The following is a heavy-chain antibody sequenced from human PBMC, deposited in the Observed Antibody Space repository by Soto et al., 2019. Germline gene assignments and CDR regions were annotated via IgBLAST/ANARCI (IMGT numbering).Heavy chain of an antibody. J-gene: IGHJ4*02. Sequence: PVRSLRLSCAASGFTLSEFWMSWVRQAPEKGLEWVASMNKDRTYKNYADSVKGRFTISRDNAKNSLYLQMNSLRADDTAVHYCARVFEDLATDYWGQGTLVTVSS. V-gene: IGHV3-11*06. CDR1: GFTLSEFW. CDR2: MNKDRTYK. D-gene: IGHD3-9*01. CDR3: ARVFEDLATDY.